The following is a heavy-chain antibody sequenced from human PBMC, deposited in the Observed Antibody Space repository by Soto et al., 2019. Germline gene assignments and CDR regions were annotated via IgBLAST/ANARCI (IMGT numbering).Heavy chain of an antibody. Sequence: GGSLRLSCAASGFTFSSYGMHWVRQAPGKGLEWVAVISYDGSNKYYADSVKGRFTISRDNSKNTLYLQMNSLRAEDTAVYYCAKQYYYDSSGFTFSAWGQGTMVTVSS. D-gene: IGHD3-22*01. CDR3: AKQYYYDSSGFTFSA. CDR2: ISYDGSNK. J-gene: IGHJ3*01. V-gene: IGHV3-30*18. CDR1: GFTFSSYG.